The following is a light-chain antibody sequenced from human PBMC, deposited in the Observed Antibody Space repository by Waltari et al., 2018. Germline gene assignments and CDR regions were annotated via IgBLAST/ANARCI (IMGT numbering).Light chain of an antibody. J-gene: IGLJ2*01. Sequence: QSALTPPASVSGSPGKTLTIPHTQTSSDLGSFNYVSWYQQLASKAPNPIIYDGSQPPSGVFHRSSGSTSGTTASLTISGLQAEDEADYYCISYTSSVLFGGGTNLTVL. V-gene: IGLV2-14*03. CDR3: ISYTSSVL. CDR2: DGS. CDR1: SSDLGSFNY.